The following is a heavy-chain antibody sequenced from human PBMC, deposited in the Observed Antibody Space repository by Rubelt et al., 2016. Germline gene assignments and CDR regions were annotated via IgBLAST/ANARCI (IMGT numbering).Heavy chain of an antibody. CDR2: IIPIFGTA. CDR3: ARDFLEWSDAFDI. Sequence: QVQLVQSGAEVKKPGASVKVSCKASGYTFTSYGISWVRQAPGQGLEWMGWIIPIFGTANYAQKVQGRVTMTADEATSTAYMWLSSLRSEDTAVYYCARDFLEWSDAFDIWGQGTMVTVSS. J-gene: IGHJ3*02. V-gene: IGHV1-69*13. CDR1: GYTFTSYG. D-gene: IGHD3-3*01.